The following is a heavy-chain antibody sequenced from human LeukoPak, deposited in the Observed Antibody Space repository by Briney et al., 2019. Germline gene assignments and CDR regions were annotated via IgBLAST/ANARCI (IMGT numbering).Heavy chain of an antibody. V-gene: IGHV3-15*01. J-gene: IGHJ1*01. Sequence: SGGSLRLSCTVSGLTFSDAWLTWVRQAPGKGLEWVGHIKSKIDGGTTQYAAPVKDRFTISRDDSKNTLHLQMNSLKTEDTAVYFCTKDLPLSGAKFLQHWGQGTLVTVSS. CDR3: TKDLPLSGAKFLQH. CDR2: IKSKIDGGTT. D-gene: IGHD6-25*01. CDR1: GLTFSDAW.